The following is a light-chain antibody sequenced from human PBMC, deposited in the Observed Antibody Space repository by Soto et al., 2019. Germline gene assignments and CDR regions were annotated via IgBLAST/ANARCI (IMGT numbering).Light chain of an antibody. V-gene: IGKV1-5*01. CDR1: QSIRSW. Sequence: DLQMTQSPSTLSASVGDRVTITCRASQSIRSWLAWYQHKPGKAPNLLIYDASSLESGVPSRFSGSGSGTEFTLTISSLQPDDFATYYCQQYNSYPWTFGQGTKVEIK. CDR2: DAS. CDR3: QQYNSYPWT. J-gene: IGKJ1*01.